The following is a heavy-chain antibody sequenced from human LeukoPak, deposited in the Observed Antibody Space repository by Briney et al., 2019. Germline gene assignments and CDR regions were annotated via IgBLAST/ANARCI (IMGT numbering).Heavy chain of an antibody. D-gene: IGHD3-22*01. CDR3: ARERYYYDSSGYYPDAFDI. Sequence: PGGSLRLSCAASGFTFSSYAMHWVRQAPGKGLEYVSAISSNGGSTYYANSVKGRFTISRDNSKNTLYLQMGSLRAEDMAVYYCARERYYYDSSGYYPDAFDIWGQGTMVTVSS. V-gene: IGHV3-64*01. CDR2: ISSNGGST. J-gene: IGHJ3*02. CDR1: GFTFSSYA.